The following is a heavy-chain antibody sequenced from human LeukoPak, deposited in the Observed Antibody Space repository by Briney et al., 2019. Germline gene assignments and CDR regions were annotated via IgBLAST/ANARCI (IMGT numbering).Heavy chain of an antibody. CDR3: ATDGGAFPRGTPSCSAP. V-gene: IGHV1-69*04. J-gene: IGHJ5*02. CDR1: GGTFSSYA. D-gene: IGHD3-16*01. CDR2: IIPILGIA. Sequence: SVKVSCKASGGTFSSYAISWVRQAPGQGLEWMGRIIPILGIANYAQKFQGRVTITADKSTSTAYMELSSLRSEDTAVYYCATDGGAFPRGTPSCSAPWGQAPLVPVSS.